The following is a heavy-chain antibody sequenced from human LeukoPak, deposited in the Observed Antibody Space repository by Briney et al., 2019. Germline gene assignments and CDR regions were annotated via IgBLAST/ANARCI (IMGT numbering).Heavy chain of an antibody. CDR2: IYXXGSX. CDR3: ARALKVPAASGIFDY. D-gene: IGHD2-2*01. J-gene: IGHJ4*02. Sequence: SETLSLTCTVSGVSISSYYWTWIRQPPGKGXXXXXXIYXXGSXXXNXXXXXXXXXXXXTSKNQFSLKLSSVTAADTAVYYCARALKVPAASGIFDYWGQGTLVTVSS. CDR1: GVSISSYY. V-gene: IGHV4-59*01.